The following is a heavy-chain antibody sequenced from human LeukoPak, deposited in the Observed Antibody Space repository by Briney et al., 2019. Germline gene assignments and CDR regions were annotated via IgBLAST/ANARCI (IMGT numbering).Heavy chain of an antibody. CDR2: ISGSGVST. CDR1: GFTYSNYA. Sequence: PGGALRLSCVASGFTYSNYAMRWVRQAPGKGLEWVSFISGSGVSTYYADSVKGHFIISRDNSRNTLYLQMDSLRSEDTAVYYCAKGSTFYYDSSVYYFYIDVWGKGTPVTVSS. J-gene: IGHJ6*03. CDR3: AKGSTFYYDSSVYYFYIDV. V-gene: IGHV3-23*01. D-gene: IGHD3-22*01.